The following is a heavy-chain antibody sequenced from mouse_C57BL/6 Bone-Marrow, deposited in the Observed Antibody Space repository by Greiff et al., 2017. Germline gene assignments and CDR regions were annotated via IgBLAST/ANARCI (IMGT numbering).Heavy chain of an antibody. CDR3: ARVRYYGSSYFSWFAY. CDR1: GYAFTNYL. V-gene: IGHV1-54*01. D-gene: IGHD1-1*01. J-gene: IGHJ3*01. CDR2: INPGSGGT. Sequence: VQLQQSGAELVRPGTSVKVSCKASGYAFTNYLIEWVKQRPGQGLEWIGVINPGSGGTNYNEKFKGKATLTADKSSSTAYMQLSSLTSEDSAVYFGARVRYYGSSYFSWFAYWGQGTLVTVSA.